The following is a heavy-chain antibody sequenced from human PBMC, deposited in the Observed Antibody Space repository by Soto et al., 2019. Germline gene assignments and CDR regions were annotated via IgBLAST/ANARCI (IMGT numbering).Heavy chain of an antibody. V-gene: IGHV4-34*09. CDR1: GGSFSGYI. CDR3: ARDARSGGHYWYFDL. CDR2: INHSGST. J-gene: IGHJ2*01. Sequence: PSETLSLTCDVYGGSFSGYIWTWIRQTPGKGLQWIGQINHSGSTYYNPSLKSRVTISVDTSKNQFSLKLSSVTAADTAVYYCARDARSGGHYWYFDLWGRGTLVTVSS. D-gene: IGHD2-15*01.